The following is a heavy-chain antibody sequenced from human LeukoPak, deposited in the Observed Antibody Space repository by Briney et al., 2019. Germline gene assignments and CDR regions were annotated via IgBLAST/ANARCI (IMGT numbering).Heavy chain of an antibody. Sequence: GGSLRLSCAASGFTVSSNYINWVRQAPGKGLEWVSVTYNGGNTYYADSVKGRFTISRDSSKNTLYLQMNSLRAEDTAVYYCARMGDYYYYYMDVWGKGTTVTVSS. J-gene: IGHJ6*03. CDR2: TYNGGNT. CDR3: ARMGDYYYYYMDV. V-gene: IGHV3-66*02. CDR1: GFTVSSNY.